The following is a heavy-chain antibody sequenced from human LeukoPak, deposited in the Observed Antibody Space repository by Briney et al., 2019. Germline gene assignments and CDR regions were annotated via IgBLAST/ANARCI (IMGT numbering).Heavy chain of an antibody. Sequence: GASVKVSCKASGYTFTGYYMHWVRQAPGQGLEWMGWINPNSGGTNYAQKFQGRVTMTRDTSISTAYMELSRLRSDDMAVYYCAKGLHDGYYYDSSGYYPPGDWGQGTLVTVSS. D-gene: IGHD3-22*01. CDR1: GYTFTGYY. CDR2: INPNSGGT. V-gene: IGHV1-2*02. CDR3: AKGLHDGYYYDSSGYYPPGD. J-gene: IGHJ1*01.